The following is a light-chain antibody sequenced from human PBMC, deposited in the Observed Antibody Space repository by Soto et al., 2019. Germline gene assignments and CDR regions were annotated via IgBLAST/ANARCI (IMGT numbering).Light chain of an antibody. CDR1: SSDVGAYNY. Sequence: QAVLTQPASVSGSPGQSITISCTGTSSDVGAYNYVSWYQQHPGKAPKLMIYEVNYRPSGVSNRFSGSKSGITASLTISGLRAEDEADYYCSSYASTSTAVFGTGTKLTVL. V-gene: IGLV2-14*01. CDR3: SSYASTSTAV. CDR2: EVN. J-gene: IGLJ1*01.